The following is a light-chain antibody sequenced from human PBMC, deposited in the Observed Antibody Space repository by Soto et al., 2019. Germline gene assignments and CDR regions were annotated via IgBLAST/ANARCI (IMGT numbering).Light chain of an antibody. CDR1: QSLVHSDGNTY. CDR3: MQAIHTPRT. Sequence: DIGFTQTPLSLRVSLVQPASISCRSSQSLVHSDGNTYLNWFQQRPGQSPRRLIYKVSNRDSGVPDRFSGSGSGTDFTLKISRVEAEDAGVYYCMQAIHTPRTFGQGTKVDIK. J-gene: IGKJ1*01. CDR2: KVS. V-gene: IGKV2-30*02.